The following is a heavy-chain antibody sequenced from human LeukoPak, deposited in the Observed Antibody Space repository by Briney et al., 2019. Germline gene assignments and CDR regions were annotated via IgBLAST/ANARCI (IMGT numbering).Heavy chain of an antibody. Sequence: GGSLRLSCAAPASIFSSHTMNWVRQAPGKGLEWVSSISRGSSDNNYADSVKGRFIISRDNAKNSLYLQMNSLRDEDMGFYYCAREYDSKGRFDWWGQGTLVTVSS. D-gene: IGHD3-22*01. CDR3: AREYDSKGRFDW. CDR1: ASIFSSHT. J-gene: IGHJ4*02. CDR2: ISRGSSDN. V-gene: IGHV3-21*01.